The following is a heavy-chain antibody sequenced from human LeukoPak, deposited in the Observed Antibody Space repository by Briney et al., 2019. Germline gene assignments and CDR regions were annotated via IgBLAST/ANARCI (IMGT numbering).Heavy chain of an antibody. CDR3: ASGYCSSTSCYTIFDY. Sequence: RASVKVSCKASGGTFSSYAISWVRQAPGQGLEWMGRIIPILGIANYAQKFQGRVTITADKSTSTAYMELSSLRSEDTAVYYCASGYCSSTSCYTIFDYWGQGTLVTVSS. CDR2: IIPILGIA. J-gene: IGHJ4*02. D-gene: IGHD2-2*02. CDR1: GGTFSSYA. V-gene: IGHV1-69*04.